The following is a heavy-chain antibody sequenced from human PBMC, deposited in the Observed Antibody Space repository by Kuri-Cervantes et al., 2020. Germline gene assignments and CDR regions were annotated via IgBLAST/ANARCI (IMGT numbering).Heavy chain of an antibody. J-gene: IGHJ6*03. V-gene: IGHV1-69*05. CDR1: GGTFDNYA. CDR3: ARLGRYCSGGSCYSSGLGSYYYYYMDV. Sequence: SVKVSCKASGGTFDNYAIIWVRQARGQGLEWMGGIIPIFGTANYAQKFQGRVTITTDESTSTAYMELSSLRSDDTAVYYCARLGRYCSGGSCYSSGLGSYYYYYMDVWGKGTTVTVSS. D-gene: IGHD2-15*01. CDR2: IIPIFGTA.